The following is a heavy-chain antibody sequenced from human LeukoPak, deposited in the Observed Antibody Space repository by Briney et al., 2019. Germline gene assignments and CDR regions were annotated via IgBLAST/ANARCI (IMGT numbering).Heavy chain of an antibody. Sequence: GGSLRLSCAASGFTFSSYAMSWVRQAPGKGLEWVSAISGSGGSTYYADSVKGRFTISRDNSRNTLYLQMNSLRAEDTAVYYCAKGEYYDSSGQPLDYWGQGTLVTVSS. J-gene: IGHJ4*02. CDR2: ISGSGGST. D-gene: IGHD3-22*01. CDR1: GFTFSSYA. CDR3: AKGEYYDSSGQPLDY. V-gene: IGHV3-23*01.